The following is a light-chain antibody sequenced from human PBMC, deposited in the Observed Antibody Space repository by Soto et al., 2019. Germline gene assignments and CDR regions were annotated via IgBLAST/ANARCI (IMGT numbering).Light chain of an antibody. CDR2: GAS. V-gene: IGKV3-20*01. CDR3: HQYVSWT. J-gene: IGKJ1*01. Sequence: EIELTQSPATLSLSPGERATLSCRASQSVSSYLAWYPQKPGQAPRLLIYGASSRATGIPDRFSGSGPGTDFTLTISRLEPEDFAVYYCHQYVSWTFGQGTKVDIK. CDR1: QSVSSY.